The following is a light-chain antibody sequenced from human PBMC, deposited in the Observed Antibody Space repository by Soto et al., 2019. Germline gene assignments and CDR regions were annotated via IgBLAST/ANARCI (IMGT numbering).Light chain of an antibody. Sequence: EIVLTQSPGTLSLSPGERATLSCRASQNVTNDYLAWYQQKPGQAPRLLIFGASSRATGIPDRFGGSGSGTDFTLTISSLEPDDFAVYYCQQYGASPLFTFGPGTTVDFK. V-gene: IGKV3-20*01. CDR1: QNVTNDY. J-gene: IGKJ3*01. CDR2: GAS. CDR3: QQYGASPLFT.